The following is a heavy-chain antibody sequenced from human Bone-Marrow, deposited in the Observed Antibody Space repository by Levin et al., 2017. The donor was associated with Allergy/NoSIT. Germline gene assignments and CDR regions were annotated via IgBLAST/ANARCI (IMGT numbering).Heavy chain of an antibody. D-gene: IGHD1-26*01. CDR2: ISWNSGSI. CDR1: GFTFDDYA. V-gene: IGHV3-9*01. Sequence: GGSLRLSCAASGFTFDDYAMHWVRQAPGKGLEWVSGISWNSGSIGYADSVKGRFTISRDNAKNSLYLQMNSLRAEDTALYYCAKDSKKWEPPNQYYYYGMDVWGKGTTVTVSS. CDR3: AKDSKKWEPPNQYYYYGMDV. J-gene: IGHJ6*04.